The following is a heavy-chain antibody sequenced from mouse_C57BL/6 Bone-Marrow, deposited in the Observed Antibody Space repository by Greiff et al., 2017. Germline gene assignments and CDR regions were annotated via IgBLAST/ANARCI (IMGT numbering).Heavy chain of an antibody. CDR1: GFTFSSYA. V-gene: IGHV5-4*01. CDR2: ISDGGSYT. J-gene: IGHJ1*03. Sequence: EVMLVESGGGLVKPGGSLKLSCAASGFTFSSYAMSWVRQTPDKRLEWVATISDGGSYTYYPDNVKGRFTISRDNAKNNLYLQMSHLKSEETAMYYCARDPPITTVVATDFDVWGTGTTVTVSS. D-gene: IGHD1-1*01. CDR3: ARDPPITTVVATDFDV.